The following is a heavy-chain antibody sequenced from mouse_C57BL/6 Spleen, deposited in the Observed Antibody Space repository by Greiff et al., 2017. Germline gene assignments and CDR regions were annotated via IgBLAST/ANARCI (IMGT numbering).Heavy chain of an antibody. CDR1: GFTFSDYY. D-gene: IGHD2-4*01. J-gene: IGHJ4*01. CDR3: ARRRTYYDYDGAMDY. V-gene: IGHV5-16*01. CDR2: INYDGSST. Sequence: EVTLVESEGGLVQPGSSMKLSCTASGFTFSDYYMAWVRQVPEKGLEWVANINYDGSSTYYLDSLKSRFIISRDNAKNILYLQMSSLKSEDTATYYCARRRTYYDYDGAMDYWGQGTSVTVSS.